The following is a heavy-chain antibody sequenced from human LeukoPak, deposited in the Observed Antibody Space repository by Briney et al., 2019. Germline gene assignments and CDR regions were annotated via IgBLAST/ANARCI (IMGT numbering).Heavy chain of an antibody. CDR3: AGDSVELERRNWFDP. V-gene: IGHV1-46*02. D-gene: IGHD1-1*01. J-gene: IGHJ5*02. CDR1: PYTFNKYY. Sequence: ASVKLSCKASPYTFNKYYIHWVRQAPGQGLEWMGVINPSGRSASYAQRFQGRVTMTRDTSTSTVYMDLSSLRSEDTAVYYCAGDSVELERRNWFDPWGQGTLVTVSS. CDR2: INPSGRSA.